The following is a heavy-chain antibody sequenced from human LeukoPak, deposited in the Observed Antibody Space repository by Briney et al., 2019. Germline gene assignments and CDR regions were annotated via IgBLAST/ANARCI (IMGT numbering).Heavy chain of an antibody. J-gene: IGHJ4*02. Sequence: PGGSLRLSCAASGFTFSNFAMNWVRQAPGKGLEWVSGISGSGAGTYYADSVKGRFTISRDNSKNTVYLQMNSLRAEDTAVYYCARESARGADYWGQGTLVTVPS. V-gene: IGHV3-23*01. CDR3: ARESARGADY. CDR2: ISGSGAGT. D-gene: IGHD4/OR15-4a*01. CDR1: GFTFSNFA.